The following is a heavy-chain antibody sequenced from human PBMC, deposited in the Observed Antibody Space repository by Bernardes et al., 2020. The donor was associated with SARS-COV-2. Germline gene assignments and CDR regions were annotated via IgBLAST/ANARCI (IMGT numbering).Heavy chain of an antibody. CDR2: FNPGDSDS. CDR1: GYTFTTYW. D-gene: IGHD3-3*01. J-gene: IGHJ3*02. V-gene: IGHV5-51*01. Sequence: GESLKISCKVSGYTFTTYWIGWVRQMPGKGLEWMGIFNPGDSDSRYSPSFQGQVTISADKAISTAYLQLSSLKASDTAIYYCARPDERLWAFDIWGQGTMVTVSS. CDR3: ARPDERLWAFDI.